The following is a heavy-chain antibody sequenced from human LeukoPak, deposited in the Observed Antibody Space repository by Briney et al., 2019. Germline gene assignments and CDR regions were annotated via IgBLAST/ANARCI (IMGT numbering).Heavy chain of an antibody. CDR1: GFTFSSYG. CDR3: AKGPNYYDSSGYSAAFDI. CDR2: ISYDGSNK. V-gene: IGHV3-30*18. Sequence: GGSLRLSCAASGFTFSSYGMHWVRQAPGKGLEWVAVISYDGSNKYYADSVKGRFTISRDNSKNTLYLQMNSLRAEDTAVYYCAKGPNYYDSSGYSAAFDIWGQGTMVTVSS. D-gene: IGHD3-22*01. J-gene: IGHJ3*02.